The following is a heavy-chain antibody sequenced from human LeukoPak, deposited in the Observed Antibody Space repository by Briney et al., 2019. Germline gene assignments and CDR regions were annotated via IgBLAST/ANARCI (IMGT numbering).Heavy chain of an antibody. D-gene: IGHD2-21*01. CDR2: ISGSGGRT. V-gene: IGHV3-23*01. J-gene: IGHJ4*02. CDR1: GFTFSSYA. CDR3: AKGDHIVVVIAIPDY. Sequence: GGSLRLSCAASGFTFSSYAMSWVRQAPGKGLEWVSAISGSGGRTYYADSVKGRFTISRDNSKNTLYLQMNSLRAEDTAVYYCAKGDHIVVVIAIPDYWGQGTLVTVSS.